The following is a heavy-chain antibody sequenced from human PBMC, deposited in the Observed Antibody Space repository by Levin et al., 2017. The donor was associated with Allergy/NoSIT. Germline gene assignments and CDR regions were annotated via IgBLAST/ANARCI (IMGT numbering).Heavy chain of an antibody. Sequence: RPGGSLRLSCAASGFTFHNFAMQWVRQAPGKGLEWVAFISYDGSNKYYADSVKGLFIISRDNSKNTVYLQMNTLRPEDTAFYYCARGDSRLSGWTNWGQGTLVTVSS. D-gene: IGHD6-19*01. CDR3: ARGDSRLSGWTN. J-gene: IGHJ4*02. CDR1: GFTFHNFA. CDR2: ISYDGSNK. V-gene: IGHV3-30-3*01.